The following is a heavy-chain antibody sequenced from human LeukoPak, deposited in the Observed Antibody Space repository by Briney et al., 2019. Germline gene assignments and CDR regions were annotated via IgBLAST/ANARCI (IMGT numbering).Heavy chain of an antibody. CDR3: ARRSYGDYYFDY. CDR2: IYPGDSDT. D-gene: IGHD4-17*01. Sequence: GESLKISCKGSGYIFSNYWIVWMRQMPGKGLEWMGIIYPGDSDTRYSPSFQGQVTISADKSITTAYLQWSGLKASDTAMFYCARRSYGDYYFDYWGQGTLVTVSS. CDR1: GYIFSNYW. J-gene: IGHJ4*02. V-gene: IGHV5-51*01.